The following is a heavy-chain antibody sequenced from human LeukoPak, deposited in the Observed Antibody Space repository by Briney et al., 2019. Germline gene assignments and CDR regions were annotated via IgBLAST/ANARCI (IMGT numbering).Heavy chain of an antibody. V-gene: IGHV4-59*01. CDR1: GGSFSGYY. CDR2: IYYSGST. CDR3: ARGGIQLWPQFDY. J-gene: IGHJ4*02. D-gene: IGHD5-18*01. Sequence: SETLSLTCAVYGGSFSGYYWSWIRQPPGKGLEWIGYIYYSGSTSYNPSLKSRVTISVDTSKNQFSLKVSSVTAADTAVYYCARGGIQLWPQFDYWGQGALVTVSS.